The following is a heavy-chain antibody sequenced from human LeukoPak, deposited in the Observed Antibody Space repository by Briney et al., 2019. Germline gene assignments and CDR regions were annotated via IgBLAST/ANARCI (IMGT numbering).Heavy chain of an antibody. CDR3: AKDPLGNGPAFDI. CDR1: GFTFADHA. Sequence: GGSLRLSCAASGFTFADHATSWVRQAPGKGLEWVSAISASGDNTYYADSVKGRFTISRDNSKNTLYLQMNSLRADDTALYYCAKDPLGNGPAFDIWGQGTMVTVSS. V-gene: IGHV3-23*01. J-gene: IGHJ3*02. D-gene: IGHD7-27*01. CDR2: ISASGDNT.